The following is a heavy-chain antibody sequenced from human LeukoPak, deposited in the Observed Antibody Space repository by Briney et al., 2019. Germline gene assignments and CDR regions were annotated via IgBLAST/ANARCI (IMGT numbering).Heavy chain of an antibody. CDR3: AKEMVNWNYEIDY. V-gene: IGHV3-30-3*01. J-gene: IGHJ4*02. CDR2: ISYDGSNK. D-gene: IGHD1-7*01. CDR1: GFTFSSYA. Sequence: GGSLRLSCAASGFTFSSYAMHWVRQAPGKGLEWVAVISYDGSNKYYADSVKGRFTISRDNSKNTLYLQMNSLRAGDTAVYYCAKEMVNWNYEIDYWGQGTLVTVSS.